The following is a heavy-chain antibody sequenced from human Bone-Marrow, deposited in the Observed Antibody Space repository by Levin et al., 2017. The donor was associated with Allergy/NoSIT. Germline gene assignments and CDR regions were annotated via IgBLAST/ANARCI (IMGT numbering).Heavy chain of an antibody. CDR2: VSWNSGNV. CDR3: AQSGTYRTSAGAFDI. D-gene: IGHD1-14*01. Sequence: GGSLRLSCAASGFSFAGYAMHWVRQAPGKGLEWVSSVSWNSGNVDYADSVKGRFTLSRDNAKNSLYLQLSSMKPDDTALYYCAQSGTYRTSAGAFDIWGQGTRVTVSS. J-gene: IGHJ3*02. V-gene: IGHV3-9*01. CDR1: GFSFAGYA.